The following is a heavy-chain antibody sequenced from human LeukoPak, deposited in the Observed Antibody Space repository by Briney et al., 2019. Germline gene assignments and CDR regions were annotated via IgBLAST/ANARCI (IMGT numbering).Heavy chain of an antibody. J-gene: IGHJ4*02. CDR1: GFTFSSYW. CDR2: IKQDGSEK. CDR3: AREWQGGIAAAGTRIEGDY. V-gene: IGHV3-7*01. Sequence: SGGSLRLSCAASGFTFSSYWMHWVRQAPGKGLEWVANIKQDGSEKNYVDSVKGRFTISRDNAENSLFLQMNSLRVEDTAVYYCAREWQGGIAAAGTRIEGDYWGQGTLVAVSS. D-gene: IGHD6-13*01.